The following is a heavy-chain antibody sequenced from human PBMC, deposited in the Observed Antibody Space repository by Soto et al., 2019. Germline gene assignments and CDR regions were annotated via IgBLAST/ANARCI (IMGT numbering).Heavy chain of an antibody. CDR3: ARDKITSLFDY. D-gene: IGHD3-10*01. J-gene: IGHJ4*02. V-gene: IGHV4-34*01. CDR1: GGSFSGYY. CDR2: INHSGDT. Sequence: QVQLQQWGAGLLKPSETLSLTCAVSGGSFSGYYWTWIRQPPGTGLEWIGEINHSGDTNYNPSIKSRFTISVNTSQNQFSLKRSSVTAADAAWYYCARDKITSLFDYWGQGTLVTVSS.